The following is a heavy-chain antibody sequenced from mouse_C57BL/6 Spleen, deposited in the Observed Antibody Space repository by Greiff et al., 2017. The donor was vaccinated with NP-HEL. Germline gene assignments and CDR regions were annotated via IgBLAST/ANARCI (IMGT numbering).Heavy chain of an antibody. CDR3: AREGSYDYDGGAWFAY. D-gene: IGHD2-4*01. CDR1: GFSLTSYG. J-gene: IGHJ3*01. V-gene: IGHV2-2*01. Sequence: QVQLKQSGPGLVQPSQSLSITCTVSGFSLTSYGVHWVRQSPGKGLEWLGVIWSGGSTDYNAAFISSLSISKDNSKSQVFFKMNSLQADDTAIYYCAREGSYDYDGGAWFAYWGQGTLVTVSA. CDR2: IWSGGST.